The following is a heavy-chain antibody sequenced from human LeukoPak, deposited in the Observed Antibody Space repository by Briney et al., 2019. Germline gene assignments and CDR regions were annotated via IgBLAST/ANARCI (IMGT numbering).Heavy chain of an antibody. CDR3: ARDLTKHDYGY. CDR2: IYHSGST. J-gene: IGHJ4*02. CDR1: GGSISSYY. D-gene: IGHD4-17*01. V-gene: IGHV4-59*12. Sequence: PSETLSLTCTVSGGSISSYYWSWIRQPPGKGLEWIGEIYHSGSTNYNPALKSRVTISVDKSKNQFSLKLSSVTAADTAVYYCARDLTKHDYGYWGQGTLVTVSS.